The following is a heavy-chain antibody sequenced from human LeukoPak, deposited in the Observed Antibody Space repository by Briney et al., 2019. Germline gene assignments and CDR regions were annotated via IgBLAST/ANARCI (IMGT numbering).Heavy chain of an antibody. Sequence: GGSLRLSCAASGFTVSSNYMSWVRQAPGKGLEWVSVIYSGGSTYYADSVKGRFTISRDNSKNTLYLQMNSLRAEDTAVYYCARDYRGNYYDSSAGDYWGQGTLVTVSS. V-gene: IGHV3-66*01. CDR1: GFTVSSNY. D-gene: IGHD3-22*01. CDR3: ARDYRGNYYDSSAGDY. CDR2: IYSGGST. J-gene: IGHJ4*02.